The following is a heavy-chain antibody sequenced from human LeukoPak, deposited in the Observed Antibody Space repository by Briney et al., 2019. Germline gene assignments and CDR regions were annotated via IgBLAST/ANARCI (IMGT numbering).Heavy chain of an antibody. J-gene: IGHJ3*02. CDR1: GGSINSDGYY. Sequence: SQTLSLTCTVSGGSINSDGYYWSWIRQHPGKGLEWIGYIYYIGGTYYNPSLRSRVTISVDASKNQFSLKLTSLTAADTAVYYCARECRGDCSRAFDIWGQGTLLTVSS. CDR2: IYYIGGT. CDR3: ARECRGDCSRAFDI. D-gene: IGHD2-21*02. V-gene: IGHV4-31*03.